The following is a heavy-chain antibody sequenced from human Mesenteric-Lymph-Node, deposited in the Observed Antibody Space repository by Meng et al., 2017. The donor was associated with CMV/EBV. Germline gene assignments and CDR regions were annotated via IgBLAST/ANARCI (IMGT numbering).Heavy chain of an antibody. CDR3: AGEYQLLNAPYFEY. V-gene: IGHV3-30*03. Sequence: GESLKISCGASGVNFDRYGMHWVRQAPGKGLEWVATISYDGTKKYLADSVKGRFIISRDNSKNTAYLQLNSLTPGDTAIYYCAGEYQLLNAPYFEYWGQGTVVTVSS. CDR2: ISYDGTKK. CDR1: GVNFDRYG. D-gene: IGHD2-2*01. J-gene: IGHJ4*02.